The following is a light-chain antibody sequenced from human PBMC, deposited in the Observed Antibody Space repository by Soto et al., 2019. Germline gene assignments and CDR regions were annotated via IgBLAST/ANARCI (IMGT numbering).Light chain of an antibody. J-gene: IGLJ3*02. CDR3: SSYTSSSTLPWV. CDR2: DVS. CDR1: SSDVGGYNY. V-gene: IGLV2-14*01. Sequence: QSALTQPASVSGSPGQSITISCTGTSSDVGGYNYVSWYQQHPGKAPKLMIYDVSNRPSGVSNRFSGSKSGNTASLTISGLQAEDVADYYCSSYTSSSTLPWVFGGGTQLTVL.